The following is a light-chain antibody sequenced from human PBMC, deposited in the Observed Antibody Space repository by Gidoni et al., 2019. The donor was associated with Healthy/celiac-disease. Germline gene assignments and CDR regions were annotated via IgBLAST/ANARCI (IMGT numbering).Light chain of an antibody. CDR1: KSVLYSSNNKNY. Sequence: DIVMTHSPDSLPLSLVERATIHCKSSKSVLYSSNNKNYLAWYQQKPGPPPKLLIYWASTREAGVPDRCSGGGAGTDFTLTISSLQAEYVAVYYCQQYYSTSVTFXGXTKVEIK. CDR3: QQYYSTSVT. J-gene: IGKJ4*01. CDR2: WAS. V-gene: IGKV4-1*01.